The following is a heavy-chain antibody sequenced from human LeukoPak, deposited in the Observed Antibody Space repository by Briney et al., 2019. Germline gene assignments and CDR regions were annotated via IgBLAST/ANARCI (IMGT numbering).Heavy chain of an antibody. CDR1: GGSISNYY. V-gene: IGHV4-59*01. CDR2: IYYTGNT. Sequence: SETLSPTCIVSGGSISNYYWNSIRQPPGKGLGWIGYIYYTGNTNYNPSLASRVTISMDTSRTHFSLNLRSVTAADTAVYYCARAAYCSGATCYSGNFQDWGQGTLVTVSS. J-gene: IGHJ1*01. CDR3: ARAAYCSGATCYSGNFQD. D-gene: IGHD2-15*01.